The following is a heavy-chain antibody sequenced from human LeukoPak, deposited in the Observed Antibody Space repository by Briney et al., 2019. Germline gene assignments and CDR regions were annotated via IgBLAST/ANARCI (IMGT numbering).Heavy chain of an antibody. J-gene: IGHJ5*02. Sequence: SETLSLTCTVSGGSIGSYYWSWIRQPPGKGLEWIGYIYYSGSTNYNPSLKSRVTISVDTSKNQFSLKLSSVTAADTAVYYCARVGDSSSSSGWFDPWGQGTLVTVSS. V-gene: IGHV4-59*01. CDR1: GGSIGSYY. CDR2: IYYSGST. D-gene: IGHD6-6*01. CDR3: ARVGDSSSSSGWFDP.